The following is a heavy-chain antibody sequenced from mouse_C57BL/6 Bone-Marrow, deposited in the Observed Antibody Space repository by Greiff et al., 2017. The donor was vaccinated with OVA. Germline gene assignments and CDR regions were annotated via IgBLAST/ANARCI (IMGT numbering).Heavy chain of an antibody. CDR3: ARYDYGYFDV. V-gene: IGHV1-63*01. Sequence: QVQLKQSGAELVRPGTSVKMSCKASGYTFTNYWIGWAKQRPGHGLEWIGDIYPGGGYTNYNEKFKGKATLTADKSSSTAYMQFSSLTSEDSAIYYCARYDYGYFDVWGTGTTVTVSS. D-gene: IGHD2-3*01. CDR1: GYTFTNYW. CDR2: IYPGGGYT. J-gene: IGHJ1*03.